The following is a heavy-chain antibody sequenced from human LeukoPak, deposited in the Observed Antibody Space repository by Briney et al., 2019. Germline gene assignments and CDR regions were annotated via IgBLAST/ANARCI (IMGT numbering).Heavy chain of an antibody. CDR1: GGSFSGYY. D-gene: IGHD2-2*01. J-gene: IGHJ3*01. Sequence: SETLSLTCAVYGGSFSGYYWSWIRQPPGKGLEWIGEINHSGSTNYNPALKSRVTISVDTSKNQFSLKLSSVTAADTAVYYCAGRQLDVWGQGTMVTVSS. CDR2: INHSGST. CDR3: AGRQLDV. V-gene: IGHV4-34*01.